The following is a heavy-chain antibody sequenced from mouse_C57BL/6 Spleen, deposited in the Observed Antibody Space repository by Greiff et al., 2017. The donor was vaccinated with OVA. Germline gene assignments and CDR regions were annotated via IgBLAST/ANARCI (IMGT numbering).Heavy chain of an antibody. D-gene: IGHD1-1*01. V-gene: IGHV1-72*01. CDR1: GYTFTSYW. CDR2: IDPNSGGT. J-gene: IGHJ1*03. Sequence: VQLQQPGAELVKPGASVKLSCKASGYTFTSYWMHWVKQRPGRGLEWIGRIDPNSGGTKYNEKFKSKATLTVDKPSGTAYMQLSSLTSEDSAVYDCARSGDSSYGGWYFDVWGTGTTVTVSS. CDR3: ARSGDSSYGGWYFDV.